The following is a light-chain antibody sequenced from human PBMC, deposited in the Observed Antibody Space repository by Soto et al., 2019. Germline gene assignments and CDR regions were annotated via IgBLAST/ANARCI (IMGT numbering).Light chain of an antibody. Sequence: TLSCGASQSVSSYLAWYQQRPGQAPRLLIYDASNRATGVPARFSGSGSGTDHTIGSRSVESEVLAGAFSQQWGSRPTSWRFGRGTKVDIK. J-gene: IGKJ1*01. CDR1: QSVSSY. V-gene: IGKV3-11*01. CDR2: DAS. CDR3: QQWGSRPTSWR.